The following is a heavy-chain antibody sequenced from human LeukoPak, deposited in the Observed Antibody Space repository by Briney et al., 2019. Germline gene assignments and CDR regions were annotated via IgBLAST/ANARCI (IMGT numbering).Heavy chain of an antibody. CDR3: AKEYYGDYDPSLFDY. V-gene: IGHV3-23*01. CDR2: ISGSGGST. Sequence: GGSLRLSCAASGFTFSSYAMSWVRQAPGKGLEWVSAISGSGGSTYYADSVKGRFTISRDNPKNTLYLQMNSLRAEDTAVYYCAKEYYGDYDPSLFDYWGQGTLVTVSS. CDR1: GFTFSSYA. J-gene: IGHJ4*02. D-gene: IGHD4-17*01.